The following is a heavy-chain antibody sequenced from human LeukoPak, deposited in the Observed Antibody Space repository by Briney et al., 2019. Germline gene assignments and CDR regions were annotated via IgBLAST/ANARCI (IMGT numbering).Heavy chain of an antibody. V-gene: IGHV3-64*01. CDR1: GFTFSSYA. CDR3: ARDLITGGPFDY. Sequence: GGSLRLSCAASGFTFSSYAMHWVRQAPGKGLEYVSAISSNGGSTYYANSVKDRFTISRDNSKNTLYLQMGSLRAEDMAVYYCARDLITGGPFDYWGQGTLVTVSS. CDR2: ISSNGGST. D-gene: IGHD7-27*01. J-gene: IGHJ4*02.